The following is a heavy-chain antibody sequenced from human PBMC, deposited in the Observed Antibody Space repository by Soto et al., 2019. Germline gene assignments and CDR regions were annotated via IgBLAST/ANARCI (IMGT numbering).Heavy chain of an antibody. CDR3: AIEEVVVISTWFDP. D-gene: IGHD3-22*01. V-gene: IGHV3-21*01. J-gene: IGHJ5*02. Sequence: GGSLRLSCAASGFTFSSYSMNWVRQAPGKGLEWVSSISSSSSYIYYADSVKGRFTISRDNAKNSLYLKMNSLRAEDTAVYYCAIEEVVVISTWFDPCGQGTLVTVSS. CDR1: GFTFSSYS. CDR2: ISSSSSYI.